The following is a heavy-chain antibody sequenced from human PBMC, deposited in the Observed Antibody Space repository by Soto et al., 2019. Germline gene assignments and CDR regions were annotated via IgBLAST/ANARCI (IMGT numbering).Heavy chain of an antibody. CDR2: IIPIFGTP. J-gene: IGHJ4*02. D-gene: IGHD2-15*01. CDR1: GGSFSDYA. CDR3: ARDRAPRGWSYLDL. V-gene: IGHV1-69*01. Sequence: VKVSCTAFGGSFSDYAISWVRQAPGQGLEWMGGIIPIFGTPNYAQKFQDRVTFTAHESTNTAYMELSRLTSEDTAVYYCARDRAPRGWSYLDLWGQGTQVTVSS.